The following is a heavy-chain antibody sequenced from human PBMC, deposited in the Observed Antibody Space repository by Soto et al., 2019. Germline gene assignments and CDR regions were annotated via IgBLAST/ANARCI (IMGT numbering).Heavy chain of an antibody. V-gene: IGHV4-61*01. Sequence: QVQLQESGPGLVKPSETLALTCTVSGGSVSSGRFYWSWIRQPPGKGLEWIGYIYYSGTTKYNPSLRSRVTISVDTSKTRFTLKLTAVTAADTAVYYCATDESGRGWLGGQGTLVTVSS. D-gene: IGHD6-19*01. CDR3: ATDESGRGWL. CDR1: GGSVSSGRFY. J-gene: IGHJ4*02. CDR2: IYYSGTT.